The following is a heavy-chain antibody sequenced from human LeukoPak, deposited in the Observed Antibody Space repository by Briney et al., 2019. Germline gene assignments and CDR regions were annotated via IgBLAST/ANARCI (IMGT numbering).Heavy chain of an antibody. D-gene: IGHD5-24*01. V-gene: IGHV1-2*02. CDR2: INPNSGDT. Sequence: ASVTVSCTAPGYTFTGYYMHWVRQAPGQGLEWMGCINPNSGDTIYAHNFQARVTMTRDTSISTAYMELSSLRSDDTAVYYCARGGDGYNRRFDYWGQGTLVTVSS. J-gene: IGHJ4*02. CDR3: ARGGDGYNRRFDY. CDR1: GYTFTGYY.